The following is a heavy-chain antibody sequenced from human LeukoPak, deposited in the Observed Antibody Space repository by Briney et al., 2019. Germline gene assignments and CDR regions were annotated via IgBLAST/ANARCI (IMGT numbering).Heavy chain of an antibody. V-gene: IGHV3-33*01. CDR3: ASGKDCGFDY. Sequence: GGSLRLSCAVSGFTFISYVIHWVRQAPGKGLEWVAVIWYDGSNRYYADSVKGRFTISRDNSKNTLYLQMNSLRAEDTAVYYCASGKDCGFDYWGQGTLVTVSS. CDR2: IWYDGSNR. D-gene: IGHD2-21*01. CDR1: GFTFISYV. J-gene: IGHJ4*02.